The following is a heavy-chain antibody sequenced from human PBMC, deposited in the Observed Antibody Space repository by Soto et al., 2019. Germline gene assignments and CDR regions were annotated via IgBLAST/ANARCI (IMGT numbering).Heavy chain of an antibody. Sequence: GGSLRLSCAASGFTFSSYTMNWVRQAPGKGLEWVSSISSSGSYIYYADSVKGRFTISRGNAKNSLYLQMNSLRAEDTAVYYCARVHYYDGSGSLSYWGQGTLVTVSS. CDR1: GFTFSSYT. CDR3: ARVHYYDGSGSLSY. D-gene: IGHD3-22*01. V-gene: IGHV3-21*01. J-gene: IGHJ4*02. CDR2: ISSSGSYI.